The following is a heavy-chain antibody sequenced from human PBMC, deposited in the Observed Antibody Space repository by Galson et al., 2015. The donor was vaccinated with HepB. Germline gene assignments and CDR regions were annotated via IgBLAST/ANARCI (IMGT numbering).Heavy chain of an antibody. CDR3: ARWGHRAYSSSSVPHFDY. Sequence: SVKVSCKASGYTFTSYYMHWVRQAPGQGLEWMGIINPSGGSTSYAQKFQGRVTMTRDTSTSTVYMELSSLRSEDTAVYYCARWGHRAYSSSSVPHFDYWGQGTLVTVSS. CDR1: GYTFTSYY. J-gene: IGHJ4*02. V-gene: IGHV1-46*01. CDR2: INPSGGST. D-gene: IGHD6-13*01.